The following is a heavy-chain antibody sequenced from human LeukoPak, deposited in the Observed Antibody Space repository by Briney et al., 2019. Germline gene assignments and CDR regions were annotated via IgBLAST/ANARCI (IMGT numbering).Heavy chain of an antibody. J-gene: IGHJ5*02. CDR1: GYTFTSYG. D-gene: IGHD6-13*01. Sequence: ASVKVSCKASGYTFTSYGISWVRQAPGQGLEWMGWISAHNGNTNYAQKLQGRVTMTTDTSTSTAYMELRSLRSDDTAVYYCARDMGLIAAAGSRSWFDPWGQGTLVTVSS. V-gene: IGHV1-18*01. CDR2: ISAHNGNT. CDR3: ARDMGLIAAAGSRSWFDP.